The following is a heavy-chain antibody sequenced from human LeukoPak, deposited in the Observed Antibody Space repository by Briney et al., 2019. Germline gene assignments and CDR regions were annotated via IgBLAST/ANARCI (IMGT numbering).Heavy chain of an antibody. Sequence: SETLSLTCAVYGGSFSGYYWSWIRQPPGKGLEWIGEINHSGSTNYNPSLKSRVTISVDTSKNQFSLKLSSVAAADTAVYYCASSLHYFDYWGQGTLVTVSS. V-gene: IGHV4-34*01. CDR3: ASSLHYFDY. J-gene: IGHJ4*02. CDR2: INHSGST. CDR1: GGSFSGYY.